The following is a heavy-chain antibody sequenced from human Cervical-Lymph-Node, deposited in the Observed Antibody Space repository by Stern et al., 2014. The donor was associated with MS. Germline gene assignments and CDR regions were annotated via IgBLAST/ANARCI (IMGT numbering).Heavy chain of an antibody. CDR1: GFTFSSYS. V-gene: IGHV3-21*01. CDR3: ARDLHNRKNLYYYYYGMDV. J-gene: IGHJ6*02. D-gene: IGHD1-14*01. Sequence: EVQLVESGGGLVKPGGSLRLSCAASGFTFSSYSMNWVRQAPGKGLEWVSSISSSSSYIYYADSVKGRFTISRDNAKNSLYLQMNSLRAEDTAVYYCARDLHNRKNLYYYYYGMDVWGQGTTVTVSS. CDR2: ISSSSSYI.